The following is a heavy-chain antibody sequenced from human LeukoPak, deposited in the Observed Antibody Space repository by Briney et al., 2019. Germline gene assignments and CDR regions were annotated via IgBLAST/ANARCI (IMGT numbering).Heavy chain of an antibody. CDR1: GGSISSYY. V-gene: IGHV4-59*01. CDR3: ARGGSRYYFDY. D-gene: IGHD3-16*01. Sequence: SETLSLTCTVSGGSISSYYWSWIRQPPGKGLEWIGYIYYSGSTNYNPSLKSRVTISVDTPKNQFSLKLSSVTAADTAVYYCARGGSRYYFDYWGQGTLVTVSS. CDR2: IYYSGST. J-gene: IGHJ4*02.